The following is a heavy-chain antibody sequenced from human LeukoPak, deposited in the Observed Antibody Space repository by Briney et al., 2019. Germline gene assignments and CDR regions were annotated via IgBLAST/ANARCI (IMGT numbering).Heavy chain of an antibody. Sequence: GGSLRLSCAASGFTFSTYNMNWVRQAPGKGLEWVSSITTSSSYIYYADPVKGRFSISRDNAKNTLYLQMNSLRAEDMAVYYCARAFGSYYDYHYYYYYMDVWGKGATVTVSS. J-gene: IGHJ6*03. V-gene: IGHV3-21*01. CDR1: GFTFSTYN. CDR2: ITTSSSYI. CDR3: ARAFGSYYDYHYYYYYMDV. D-gene: IGHD1-26*01.